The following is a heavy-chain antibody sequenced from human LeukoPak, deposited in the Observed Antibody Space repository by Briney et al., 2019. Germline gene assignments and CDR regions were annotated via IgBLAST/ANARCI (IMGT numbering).Heavy chain of an antibody. D-gene: IGHD3-3*01. CDR1: GFTVSSNY. CDR2: IYGGGST. J-gene: IGHJ6*03. V-gene: IGHV3-53*01. CDR3: ARSGYQYYYYYMDV. Sequence: GGSLRLSCAASGFTVSSNYMSWVRQAPGKGLEWVSVIYGGGSTYYADSVKGRFTISRDNSKNTLYLQMNSLRAEDTAVYYCARSGYQYYYYYMDVWGKGTTVTVSS.